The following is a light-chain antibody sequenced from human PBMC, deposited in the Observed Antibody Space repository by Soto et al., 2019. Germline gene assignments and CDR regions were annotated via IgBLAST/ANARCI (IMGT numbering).Light chain of an antibody. J-gene: IGLJ1*01. CDR1: SGDVGGYYY. V-gene: IGLV2-14*01. CDR2: EVS. Sequence: QSVLTPPASVSGSPVQSITISGTGTSGDVGGYYYVSWYQQLPGKAPKLMISEVSNRPSGVSNRFSGSKSVNTASLTISGLQAEDEADYYCRSYTAGGTIFGTGTKVTV. CDR3: RSYTAGGTI.